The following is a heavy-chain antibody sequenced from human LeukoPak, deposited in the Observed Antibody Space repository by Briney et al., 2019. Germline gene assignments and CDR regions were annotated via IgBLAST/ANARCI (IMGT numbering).Heavy chain of an antibody. Sequence: PGGSLRLSCAASGFTFSSYWMHWVRQAPGKGLVWVSRINTDGSSTSYADSVKGRFTISRDNAKNTLYLQMNSLRAEDTAVYYCARDGSGRVPARAGFDYWGQGTLVTVSS. V-gene: IGHV3-74*01. CDR2: INTDGSST. CDR3: ARDGSGRVPARAGFDY. D-gene: IGHD6-25*01. J-gene: IGHJ4*02. CDR1: GFTFSSYW.